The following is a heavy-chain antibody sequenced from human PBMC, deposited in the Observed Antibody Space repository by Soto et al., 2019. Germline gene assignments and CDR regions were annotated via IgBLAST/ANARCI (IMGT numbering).Heavy chain of an antibody. CDR1: GASVSSNSYY. V-gene: IGHV4-61*01. CDR3: ARADRQYCSVSTCYIFDY. CDR2: TDYSGST. Sequence: PSETLSLTCIVSGASVSSNSYYWTWIRQPPGKGLEWIGYTDYSGSTKYNPSLNSRATISVDTSNNQFSLRVSSVTAADTAMYYCARADRQYCSVSTCYIFDYWGQGTQVTVSS. D-gene: IGHD2-2*02. J-gene: IGHJ4*02.